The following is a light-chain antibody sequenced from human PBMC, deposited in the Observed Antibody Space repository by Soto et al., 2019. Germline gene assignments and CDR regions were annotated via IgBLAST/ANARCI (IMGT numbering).Light chain of an antibody. CDR2: RNN. CDR1: RSNIGSNY. J-gene: IGLJ2*01. V-gene: IGLV1-47*01. CDR3: AAWDDSLSGSVL. Sequence: QSVLTQPPSASGTPGQRVAISCSGSRSNIGSNYVYWYQQLPGTAPKLLIYRNNQRPSGVPDRFSGSKSGTSASLAISGLRSEDEADYYCAAWDDSLSGSVLFGGGTKVTVL.